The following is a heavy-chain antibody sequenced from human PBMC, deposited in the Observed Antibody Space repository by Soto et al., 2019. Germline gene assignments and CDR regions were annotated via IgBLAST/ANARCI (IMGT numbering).Heavy chain of an antibody. CDR3: ARDNTRLYFFYFRCYYDIYYVMDF. J-gene: IGHJ6*02. CDR2: TYYRSKWYN. V-gene: IGHV6-1*01. D-gene: IGHD3-22*01. Sequence: PSQTLSLTCAISGDSVSSNSAAWNWIRQSPSRGLEWLGRTYYRSKWYNDYAVSVKSRITINPDTSKNQFSLQLNSVTPEDTAVYYCARDNTRLYFFYFRCYYDIYYVMDFCGQGSTDTGSS. CDR1: GDSVSSNSAA.